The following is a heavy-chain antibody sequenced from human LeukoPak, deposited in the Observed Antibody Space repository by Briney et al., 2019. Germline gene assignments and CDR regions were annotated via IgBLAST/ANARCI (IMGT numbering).Heavy chain of an antibody. J-gene: IGHJ3*02. Sequence: SPGGSLRLSCAASGFTFSSYSMNWVRQAPGKGLEWVSSISSSSSYIYYADSVKGRLPISRDNAKSSLYLQMNSLRAEDTAVYYCARDPGIAVAGIPSPAFNIWGQGTMLTVSS. V-gene: IGHV3-21*01. D-gene: IGHD6-19*01. CDR3: ARDPGIAVAGIPSPAFNI. CDR2: ISSSSSYI. CDR1: GFTFSSYS.